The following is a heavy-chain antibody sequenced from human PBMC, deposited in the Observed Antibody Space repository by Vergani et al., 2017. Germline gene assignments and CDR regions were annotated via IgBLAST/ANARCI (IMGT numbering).Heavy chain of an antibody. D-gene: IGHD5-12*01. V-gene: IGHV1-69*02. J-gene: IGHJ3*02. CDR2: IIPILGIA. CDR1: GGTFSSYT. Sequence: QVQLVQSGAEVKKPGSSVKVSCKASGGTFSSYTISWVRQAPGQGLEWMGRIIPILGIANYAQKFQGRVTMTRNTSISTAYMELSSLRSEDTAVYYCASWGYGGLWAFDIWGQGTMVTVSS. CDR3: ASWGYGGLWAFDI.